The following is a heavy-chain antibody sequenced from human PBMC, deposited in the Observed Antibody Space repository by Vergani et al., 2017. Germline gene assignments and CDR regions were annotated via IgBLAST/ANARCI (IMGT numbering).Heavy chain of an antibody. J-gene: IGHJ6*04. CDR2: IYTSGAT. V-gene: IGHV4-61*02. D-gene: IGHD2-21*01. CDR3: ARDGGEYEKNALDV. CDR1: GDSFSTGGQS. Sequence: QVQLQESGPGLVKPSQTLSLTCTVSGDSFSTGGQSWTWLRQSAGKGLEWIGRIYTSGATHYNPSLRRRAIMSVDAYKKQFSLKLTSVTAADTAVYYCARDGGEYEKNALDVWGKGTTVTVTS.